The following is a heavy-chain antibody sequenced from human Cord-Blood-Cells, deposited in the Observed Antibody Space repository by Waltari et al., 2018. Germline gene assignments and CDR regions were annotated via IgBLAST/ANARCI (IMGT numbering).Heavy chain of an antibody. Sequence: QVQLQQWGAGLLKPSETLSLTCAVYGGSFSGYYWSWIRQPPGKGLEGIGEINHSGSTNYNPSLKSRVTISVDTSKNQFSLKLSSVTAADTAVYYCARFTTGTTFDYWGQGTLVTVSS. V-gene: IGHV4-34*01. D-gene: IGHD1-1*01. CDR2: INHSGST. J-gene: IGHJ4*02. CDR1: GGSFSGYY. CDR3: ARFTTGTTFDY.